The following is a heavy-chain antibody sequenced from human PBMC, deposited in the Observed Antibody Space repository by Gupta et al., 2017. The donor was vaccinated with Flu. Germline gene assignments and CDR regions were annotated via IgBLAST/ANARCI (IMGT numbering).Heavy chain of an antibody. D-gene: IGHD2-2*02. J-gene: IGHJ4*02. V-gene: IGHV4-59*08. CDR3: ARHVRYCSSTSCNTIPRGIDY. CDR2: IYYSGST. Sequence: WIRQPPGKGLEWIGYIYYSGSTNYNPSLKSRVTISVDTSKNQFSLKLSSVTAADTAVYYCARHVRYCSSTSCNTIPRGIDYWGQGTLVTVSS.